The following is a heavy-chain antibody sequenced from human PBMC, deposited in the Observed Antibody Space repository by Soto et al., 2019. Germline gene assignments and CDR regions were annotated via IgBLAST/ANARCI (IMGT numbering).Heavy chain of an antibody. CDR3: ARAGSLYYDSSGYYHAAFDI. V-gene: IGHV1-69*13. CDR2: IIPIFGTA. CDR1: GGTFSSYA. D-gene: IGHD3-22*01. Sequence: SVKVSCKASGGTFSSYAISWVRQAPGQGLEWMGGIIPIFGTANYAQKFQGRVTVTADESTSTAYMELSSLRSEDTAVYYCARAGSLYYDSSGYYHAAFDIWGQGTMVTVSS. J-gene: IGHJ3*02.